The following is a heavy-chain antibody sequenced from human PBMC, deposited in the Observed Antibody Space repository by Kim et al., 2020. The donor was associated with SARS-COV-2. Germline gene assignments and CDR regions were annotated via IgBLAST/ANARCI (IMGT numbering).Heavy chain of an antibody. J-gene: IGHJ4*02. CDR1: GFTFSNYG. CDR3: VTPYASGSYYLPLDY. D-gene: IGHD3-10*01. CDR2: ISYDGTHK. Sequence: GGSLRLSCAASGFTFSNYGMHWVRQAPGRGLEWVALISYDGTHKYYADSVKGRFTISRDNSKNTLYLQMNSLRAEDTAVYYCVTPYASGSYYLPLDYWGQGTLVTVSS. V-gene: IGHV3-30*03.